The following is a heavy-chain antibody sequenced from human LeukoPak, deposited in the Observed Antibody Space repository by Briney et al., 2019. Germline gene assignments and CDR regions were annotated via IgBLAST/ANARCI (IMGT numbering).Heavy chain of an antibody. V-gene: IGHV3-64*01. CDR2: ISSNGGST. D-gene: IGHD1-26*01. Sequence: GGSLRLSCVVSGFTFSSYAMHWVRQAPGKGLEYVSAISSNGGSTYYANSVKGRFTISRDNSKNTLYLQMGSLRAEDMAVYYCARPYSGSYHFDYWGQGTLVTASS. CDR3: ARPYSGSYHFDY. CDR1: GFTFSSYA. J-gene: IGHJ4*02.